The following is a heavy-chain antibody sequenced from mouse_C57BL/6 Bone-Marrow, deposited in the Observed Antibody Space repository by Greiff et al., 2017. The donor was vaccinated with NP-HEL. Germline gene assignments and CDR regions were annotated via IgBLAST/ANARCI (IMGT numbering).Heavy chain of an antibody. V-gene: IGHV5-4*01. CDR2: ISAGGSYT. Sequence: EVQGVESGGGLVKPGGSLKLSCAASGFTFSSYAMSWVRQTPEQRLEWVATISAGGSYTYYPDNVKGRFTISRDNAKNNLYLQMSHLKSEDTAMYYCARDRAVAYWGQGTLVTVSA. J-gene: IGHJ3*01. D-gene: IGHD3-3*01. CDR1: GFTFSSYA. CDR3: ARDRAVAY.